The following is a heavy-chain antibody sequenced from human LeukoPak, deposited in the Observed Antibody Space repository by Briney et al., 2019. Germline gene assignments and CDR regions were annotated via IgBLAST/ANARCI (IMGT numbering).Heavy chain of an antibody. Sequence: TGGSLRLSCAASGFTFSSYAMSWVRQAPGKGLEWVSGISWNSGSIGYADSVKGRFTISRDNAKNSLYLQMNSLRAEDTALYYCAKDVCSGGSCYLYYFDYWGQGTLVTVSS. V-gene: IGHV3-9*01. CDR2: ISWNSGSI. J-gene: IGHJ4*02. CDR1: GFTFSSYA. CDR3: AKDVCSGGSCYLYYFDY. D-gene: IGHD2-15*01.